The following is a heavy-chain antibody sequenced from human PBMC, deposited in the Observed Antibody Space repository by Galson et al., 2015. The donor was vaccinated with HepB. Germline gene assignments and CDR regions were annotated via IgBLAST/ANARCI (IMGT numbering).Heavy chain of an antibody. D-gene: IGHD3-22*01. V-gene: IGHV3-30-3*02. CDR1: GFTFSSYA. CDR2: ISYDGSNK. J-gene: IGHJ4*02. Sequence: SLRLSCAASGFTFSSYAMHWVRQAPGKGLEWVAVISYDGSNKYYADSVKGRFTISRDNAKNSLYLQMNSLRAEDTALYYCAKSRGSSVYYYSFDYWGQGTLVTVSS. CDR3: AKSRGSSVYYYSFDY.